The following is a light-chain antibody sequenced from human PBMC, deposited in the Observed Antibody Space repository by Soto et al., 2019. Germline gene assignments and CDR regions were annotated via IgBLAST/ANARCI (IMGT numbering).Light chain of an antibody. CDR3: CSYAGSSMFV. CDR2: EVV. Sequence: QSVLTQPASVSGSPGQSITISCTGSSSDVGPYNLVSWYQHHPGKAPKLMISEVVKRPSGVSNRFSGSKSGNTASLTISGLKAEDEADYYCCSYAGSSMFVFGGGTQLTVL. CDR1: SSDVGPYNL. V-gene: IGLV2-23*02. J-gene: IGLJ2*01.